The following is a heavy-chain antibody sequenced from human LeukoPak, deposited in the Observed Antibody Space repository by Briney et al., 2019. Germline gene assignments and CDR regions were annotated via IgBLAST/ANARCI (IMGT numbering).Heavy chain of an antibody. D-gene: IGHD5-12*01. CDR2: IYPGDSDT. V-gene: IGHV5-51*01. CDR3: ARRGWGGYDTNWFDP. Sequence: GESLKISCKGSGYSFTSYWIGWVRQMPGKGVEWMGIIYPGDSDTRYSPSFQGQVTISADKSISTAYLQWSSLKASDTAMYYCARRGWGGYDTNWFDPWGQGTLVTVSS. CDR1: GYSFTSYW. J-gene: IGHJ5*02.